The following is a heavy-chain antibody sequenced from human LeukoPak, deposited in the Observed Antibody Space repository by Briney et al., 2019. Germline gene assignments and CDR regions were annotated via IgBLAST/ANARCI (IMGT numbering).Heavy chain of an antibody. CDR3: AKDGETVTPSYYYYYMDV. CDR1: GFTFSSYG. D-gene: IGHD4-17*01. J-gene: IGHJ6*03. V-gene: IGHV3-30*18. Sequence: GRSLRLSCAASGFTFSSYGMHWVRQAPGKGLEWVAVISYDGSDKYYADSVKGRFTISRDNSKNTLYLQMNSLRAEDTAVYYCAKDGETVTPSYYYYYMDVWGKGTTVTVSS. CDR2: ISYDGSDK.